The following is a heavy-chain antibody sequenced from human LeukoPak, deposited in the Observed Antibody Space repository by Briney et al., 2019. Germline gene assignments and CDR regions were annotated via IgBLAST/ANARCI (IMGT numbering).Heavy chain of an antibody. CDR3: ARALDYYDSSGALDY. V-gene: IGHV4-59*08. CDR1: GGSISSYY. CDR2: IYYSGST. J-gene: IGHJ4*02. D-gene: IGHD3-22*01. Sequence: SETLSLTCTVSGGSISSYYWSWIRQPPGKGLEWIGYIYYSGSTNYNPSLKSRVTISVDTSKNQFSLKLSSVTAADTAVYYCARALDYYDSSGALDYWGQGTLVTVSS.